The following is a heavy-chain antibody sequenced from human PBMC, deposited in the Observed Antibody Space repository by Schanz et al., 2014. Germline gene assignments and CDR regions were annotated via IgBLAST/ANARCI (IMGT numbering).Heavy chain of an antibody. CDR3: ARDRVSFVRGRLGVD. Sequence: QVQLVQSGGEVKKPGASATVSCKASGYTFNNHGISWVRQAPGQGLEWMGWISGYNGDTNYAPKFQDRVTMTTDTSTGISSLELRNLKSDDTAVYYCARDRVSFVRGRLGVDWGQGTLVIVSS. J-gene: IGHJ4*02. V-gene: IGHV1-18*01. CDR1: GYTFNNHG. CDR2: ISGYNGDT. D-gene: IGHD3-10*01.